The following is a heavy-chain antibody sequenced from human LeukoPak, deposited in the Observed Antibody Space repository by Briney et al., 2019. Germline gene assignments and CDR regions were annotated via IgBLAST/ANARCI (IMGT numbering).Heavy chain of an antibody. J-gene: IGHJ4*02. CDR3: ARVPDY. CDR2: ISAYNGHT. CDR1: GYTFTSYG. V-gene: IGHV1-18*03. Sequence: ASVKVSCKASGYTFTSYGISWVRQAPGQGLEWMGWISAYNGHTKYAQKVQGRVTITRDTSASTAYMELSSLRSEDMAVYYCARVPDYWGQGTLVTVSS.